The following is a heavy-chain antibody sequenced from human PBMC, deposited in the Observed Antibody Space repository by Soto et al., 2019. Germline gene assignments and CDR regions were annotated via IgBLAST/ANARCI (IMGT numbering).Heavy chain of an antibody. D-gene: IGHD5-18*01. CDR3: ATDAGWLRTVYTMDV. V-gene: IGHV3-30*03. CDR1: GFAFNTYG. J-gene: IGHJ6*02. Sequence: QVQLVESGGVVVQPGRSLRLSCAASGFAFNTYGIHWFRQAPGQVLEWVAFISCDGGNKYYADAVKGRFTISKDTSTNTLYLQMSSLRSEDRAVYYCATDAGWLRTVYTMDVWGQGTTVTVSS. CDR2: ISCDGGNK.